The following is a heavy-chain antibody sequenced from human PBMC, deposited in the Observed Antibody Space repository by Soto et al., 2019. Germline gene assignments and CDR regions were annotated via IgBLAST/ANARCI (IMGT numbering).Heavy chain of an antibody. CDR3: ATENKALATGRLDF. J-gene: IGHJ4*02. D-gene: IGHD3-10*01. Sequence: GGSLRRSCAAAGFIFTKAGMSGVREAAGKGLEWVGRVRSKTDGGTTDYAAPVKGRFTIPRDDSKNTLFLQVNSLKTEDTAVYYCATENKALATGRLDFWGQGTLVTVSS. CDR2: VRSKTDGGTT. CDR1: GFIFTKAG. V-gene: IGHV3-15*07.